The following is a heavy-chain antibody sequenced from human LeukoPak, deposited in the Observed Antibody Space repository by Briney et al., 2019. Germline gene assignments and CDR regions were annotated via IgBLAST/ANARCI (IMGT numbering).Heavy chain of an antibody. CDR1: GYTFTNYG. D-gene: IGHD1-26*01. CDR2: ISAYNGNT. Sequence: ASVKVSCKTSGYTFTNYGISWVRQAPGQGFEWMGWISAYNGNTNYAQKLQGRVTMTTDTSTSTAHMELRSLRSDDTAVYYCARSAAGGMDVWGQGTTVTVSS. V-gene: IGHV1-18*01. J-gene: IGHJ6*02. CDR3: ARSAAGGMDV.